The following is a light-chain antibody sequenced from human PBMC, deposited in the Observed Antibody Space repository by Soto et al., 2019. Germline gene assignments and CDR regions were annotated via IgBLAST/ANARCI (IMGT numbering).Light chain of an antibody. CDR2: EVY. CDR1: GSDLGDHRF. Sequence: HSVRTRPASVSGAPGQSGSITCTATGSDLGDHRFVSWYQHHPDKAPKLIINEVYSRPSEISIRFSGSKSGNTASLTISGLQAEDEADYYCTSYTPKNTVVFGAGTKVTVL. V-gene: IGLV2-14*01. J-gene: IGLJ2*01. CDR3: TSYTPKNTVV.